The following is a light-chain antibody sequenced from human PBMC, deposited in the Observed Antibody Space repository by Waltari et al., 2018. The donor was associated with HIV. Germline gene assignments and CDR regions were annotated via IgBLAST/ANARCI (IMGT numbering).Light chain of an antibody. Sequence: SYVLTQPPSVSVAPGQTARITCGGNKIGNKSVHWYQQKPGQAPVLVVNDDSDRPSGIPERFSGSNSGNPATLTISRVEAGDEADYFCQVWDSSSDLVVFGGGTKLTVL. CDR2: DDS. CDR3: QVWDSSSDLVV. J-gene: IGLJ2*01. V-gene: IGLV3-21*02. CDR1: KIGNKS.